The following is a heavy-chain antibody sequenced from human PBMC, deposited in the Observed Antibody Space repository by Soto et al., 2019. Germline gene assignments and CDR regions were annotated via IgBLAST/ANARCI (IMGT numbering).Heavy chain of an antibody. D-gene: IGHD6-13*01. V-gene: IGHV4-59*01. Sequence: QVQLQESGPGLVKPSETLSLTCTVSGGSISSYYWSWIRQPPGKGLEWIGYIYYSGSTNYNPSLRGRVTISVDTSKIQFSLKLTSVTAADTAVYYCARDRAAGGNSEWFFDLWGRGTLVTVSS. CDR1: GGSISSYY. J-gene: IGHJ2*01. CDR2: IYYSGST. CDR3: ARDRAAGGNSEWFFDL.